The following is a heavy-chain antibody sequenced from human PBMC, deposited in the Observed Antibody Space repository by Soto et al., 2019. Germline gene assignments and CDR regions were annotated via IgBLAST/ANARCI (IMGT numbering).Heavy chain of an antibody. CDR3: ARYSATSGTYYFDY. CDR2: THHSRGT. V-gene: IGHV4-4*02. CDR1: GDSIIGTHW. J-gene: IGHJ4*01. Sequence: SETLSLTCTVSGDSIIGTHWWSWVRRPPGKGLEFIGETHHSRGTNYNPSLRSRVTMSLDKSKNQLSLILYSVTAADTGVYYCARYSATSGTYYFDYWGQGTLVTVSS. D-gene: IGHD6-13*01.